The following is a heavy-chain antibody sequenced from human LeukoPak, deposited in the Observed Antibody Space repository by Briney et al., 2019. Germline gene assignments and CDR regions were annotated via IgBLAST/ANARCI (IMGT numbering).Heavy chain of an antibody. D-gene: IGHD6-6*01. CDR2: INHSGST. Sequence: SETLSLTCAVYGGSFSGYYWSWIRQPPGKGLEWIGEINHSGSTNYNPSLKSRITISVDTSKNQFSLKLSSVTAADTAVYYCARGKGGIAARGYFDYWGQGTLVTVSS. J-gene: IGHJ4*02. CDR1: GGSFSGYY. CDR3: ARGKGGIAARGYFDY. V-gene: IGHV4-34*01.